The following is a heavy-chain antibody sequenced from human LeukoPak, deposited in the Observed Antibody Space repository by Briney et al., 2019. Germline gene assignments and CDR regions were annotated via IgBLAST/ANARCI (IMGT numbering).Heavy chain of an antibody. CDR3: ARHGSRVMATIEDS. CDR1: GGSFSGYY. V-gene: IGHV4-34*01. J-gene: IGHJ4*02. D-gene: IGHD5-12*01. Sequence: TSETLSLTCAVYGGSFSGYYWSWIRQPPGKGLEWIGEINHSGSTNYNPSLKSRVTISVDTSKNQFSLKLSSVTAADTAVYYCARHGSRVMATIEDSWGQGTLVIVSS. CDR2: INHSGST.